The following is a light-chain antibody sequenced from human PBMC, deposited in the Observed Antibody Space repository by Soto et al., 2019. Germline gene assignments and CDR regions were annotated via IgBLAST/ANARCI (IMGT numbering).Light chain of an antibody. CDR1: QSVSSSY. CDR2: GAS. Sequence: EIVLTQSPGTLSLSPGERATLSYRASQSVSSSYLAWYQQKPGQAPRLLIYGASSRATGIPDRFSGSGSGTDFTLTISRLEPEDFAVYYCQQYGSSPGITFGGGTKVDIK. CDR3: QQYGSSPGIT. V-gene: IGKV3-20*01. J-gene: IGKJ4*01.